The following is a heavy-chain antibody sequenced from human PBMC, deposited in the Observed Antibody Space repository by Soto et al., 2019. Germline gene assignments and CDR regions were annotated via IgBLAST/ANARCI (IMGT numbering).Heavy chain of an antibody. J-gene: IGHJ4*02. D-gene: IGHD3-22*01. CDR2: IYYSGST. V-gene: IGHV4-31*03. CDR1: GGSISSGGYY. Sequence: TSETLSLTCTVSGGSISSGGYYWSWIRQHPGKGLEWIGYIYYSGSTYYNPSLKSRVTISVDTSKNQFSLKLSSVTAADTAVYYCARRYWYYYDSSGYIFDYWGQGTLVTVSS. CDR3: ARRYWYYYDSSGYIFDY.